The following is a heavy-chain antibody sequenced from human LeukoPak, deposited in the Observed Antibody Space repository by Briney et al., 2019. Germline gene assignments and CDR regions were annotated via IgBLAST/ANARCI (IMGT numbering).Heavy chain of an antibody. D-gene: IGHD6-13*01. Sequence: SETLSLTCAVYGGSFSGYYWSWIRQPPGKGLEWIGEINHSGSTNSNPSLKSRVTISVDTSKNQFSLKLSSVTAADTAVYYCARGTYSSSSQNYYYYYGMDVWGQGTTVTVSS. CDR3: ARGTYSSSSQNYYYYYGMDV. CDR1: GGSFSGYY. J-gene: IGHJ6*02. CDR2: INHSGST. V-gene: IGHV4-34*01.